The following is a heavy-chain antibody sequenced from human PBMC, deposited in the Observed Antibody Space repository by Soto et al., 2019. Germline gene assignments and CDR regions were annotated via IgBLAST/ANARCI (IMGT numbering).Heavy chain of an antibody. J-gene: IGHJ6*02. D-gene: IGHD3-10*01. CDR1: GGSLSSSSYC. Sequence: SETLSLTCTVSGGSLSSSSYCWAWIRQPPGKGLEWIGSIYYGGSTYYNPSLENQVTISVDTSKNQFSLKLTSVTAADTAAYYCVRHWKFLVRGVISFYGVDVWGQGTTVTVSS. V-gene: IGHV4-39*01. CDR3: VRHWKFLVRGVISFYGVDV. CDR2: IYYGGST.